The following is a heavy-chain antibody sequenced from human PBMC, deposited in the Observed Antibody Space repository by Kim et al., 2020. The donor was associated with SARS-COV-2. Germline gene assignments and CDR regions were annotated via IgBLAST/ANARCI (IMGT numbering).Heavy chain of an antibody. CDR3: ARQQLVLAYGLNRLNWFDP. CDR1: GGSISSYY. D-gene: IGHD6-6*01. Sequence: SETLSLTCTVSGGSISSYYWSWIRQPPGKGLEWIGYIYYSGSTNYNPSLKSRVTISVDTSKNQFSLKLSSVTAADTAVYYCARQQLVLAYGLNRLNWFDPWGQGTLVTVSS. J-gene: IGHJ5*02. V-gene: IGHV4-59*01. CDR2: IYYSGST.